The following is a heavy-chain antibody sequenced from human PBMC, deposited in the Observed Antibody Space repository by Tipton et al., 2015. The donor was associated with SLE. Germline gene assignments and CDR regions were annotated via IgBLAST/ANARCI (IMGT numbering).Heavy chain of an antibody. V-gene: IGHV4-39*07. J-gene: IGHJ6*03. CDR3: ARGNYASESYYRLYMDV. D-gene: IGHD3-10*01. Sequence: TLSLTCTVSGGSIRSSNYYWGWIRQPPGKGLEWIGSVHYSGYTFYNPSLKSRVTISGDTSKNQFSLRVSSVTAADTAVYYCARGNYASESYYRLYMDVWGKGTTVTVSS. CDR2: VHYSGYT. CDR1: GGSIRSSNYY.